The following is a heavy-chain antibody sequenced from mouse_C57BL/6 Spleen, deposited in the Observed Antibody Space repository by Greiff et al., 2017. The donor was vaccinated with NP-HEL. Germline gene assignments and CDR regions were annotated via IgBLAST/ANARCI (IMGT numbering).Heavy chain of an antibody. V-gene: IGHV1-54*01. D-gene: IGHD4-1*01. CDR2: INPGSGGT. CDR1: GYAFTNYL. J-gene: IGHJ3*01. Sequence: QVQLKESGAELVRPGTSVKVSCKASGYAFTNYLIEWVKQRPGQGLEWIGVINPGSGGTNYNEKFKGKATLTADKSSSTAYMQLSSLTSEDSAVYFCAANWDGGFAYWGQGTLVTVSA. CDR3: AANWDGGFAY.